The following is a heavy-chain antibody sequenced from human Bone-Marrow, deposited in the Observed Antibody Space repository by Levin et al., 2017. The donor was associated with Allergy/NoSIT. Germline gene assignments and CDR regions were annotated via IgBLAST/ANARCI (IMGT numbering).Heavy chain of an antibody. D-gene: IGHD3-10*01. CDR3: ARDRGSGSYYSPDYYYYYMGV. Sequence: ESLKISCPVSGGSISSYYWSWIRQPPGKGLEWIGYIYYSGSTNYNPSLKSRVTISVDTSKNQFSLKLSSVTAADTAVYYCARDRGSGSYYSPDYYYYYMGVWGKGTTVTVSS. V-gene: IGHV4-59*01. CDR1: GGSISSYY. CDR2: IYYSGST. J-gene: IGHJ6*03.